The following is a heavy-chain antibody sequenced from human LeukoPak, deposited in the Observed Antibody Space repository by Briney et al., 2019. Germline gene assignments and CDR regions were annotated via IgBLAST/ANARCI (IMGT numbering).Heavy chain of an antibody. CDR1: GFTFSSYG. V-gene: IGHV3-33*01. CDR3: ARGSVRGSYYVGAFDI. D-gene: IGHD1-26*01. CDR2: IWYDGSNK. Sequence: PGRSLRLSCAASGFTFSSYGMHWVRQAPGKGLEWVAVIWYDGSNKYYADSVKGRFTISRGNSKNTLYLQMNSLRAEDTAVYYCARGSVRGSYYVGAFDIWGQGTMVTVSS. J-gene: IGHJ3*02.